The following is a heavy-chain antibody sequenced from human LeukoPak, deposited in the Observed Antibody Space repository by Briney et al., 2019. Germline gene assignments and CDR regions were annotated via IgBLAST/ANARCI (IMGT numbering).Heavy chain of an antibody. J-gene: IGHJ3*02. CDR1: AFTFSTYW. CDR2: IKEDGSEK. V-gene: IGHV3-7*01. D-gene: IGHD3-22*01. CDR3: ARNPELGSDSTGYRAFDI. Sequence: GGSLRLSCAASAFTFSTYWMTWVRQTPGKGLEWVANIKEDGSEKNYVDSVKGRFTISRDNAKNSLYLQMSSVRAEDTAVYYCARNPELGSDSTGYRAFDIWGQGIMVTVSS.